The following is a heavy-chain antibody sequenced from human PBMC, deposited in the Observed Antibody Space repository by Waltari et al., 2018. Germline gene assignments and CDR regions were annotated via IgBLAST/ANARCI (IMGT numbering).Heavy chain of an antibody. CDR1: GFTFSSYS. D-gene: IGHD2-2*01. Sequence: EVQLVESGGGLVKPGGSLRLSCAASGFTFSSYSMNWVRQAPGKGLEWVSSISSSSSYIYYADSVKGRFTIARDNAKNSLYLQMNSLRAEDTAVYYCARDGDCSSTSCHLFRYYGMDVWGQGTTVTVSS. V-gene: IGHV3-21*01. CDR2: ISSSSSYI. J-gene: IGHJ6*02. CDR3: ARDGDCSSTSCHLFRYYGMDV.